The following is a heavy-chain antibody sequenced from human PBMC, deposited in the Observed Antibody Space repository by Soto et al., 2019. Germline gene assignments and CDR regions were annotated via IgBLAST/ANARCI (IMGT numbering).Heavy chain of an antibody. CDR2: IYYSGST. V-gene: IGHV4-59*01. CDR3: ARTPYGDPPHYYYYGMGV. D-gene: IGHD4-17*01. Sequence: SETLSLTCTVSGGSISSYYWSWIRQPPGKGLEWIGYIYYSGSTNYNPSLKSRVTISVDTSKNQFSLKLSSVTAADTAVYYCARTPYGDPPHYYYYGMGVWGQGTTVTVSS. J-gene: IGHJ6*02. CDR1: GGSISSYY.